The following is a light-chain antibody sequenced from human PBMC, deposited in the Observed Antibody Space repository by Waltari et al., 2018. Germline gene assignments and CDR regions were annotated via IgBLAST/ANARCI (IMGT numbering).Light chain of an antibody. CDR2: DAS. CDR3: QQYDNLPIT. J-gene: IGKJ5*01. CDR1: HDISNY. V-gene: IGKV1-33*01. Sequence: DIQMTQSPSSLSASVGDRGTIPCQASHDISNYLSWDQQKPGKAPKLLIYDASNLETGAPSRFSGSGSGTDFTCTICSLQPEDIATYYCQQYDNLPITFGQGTRLEIK.